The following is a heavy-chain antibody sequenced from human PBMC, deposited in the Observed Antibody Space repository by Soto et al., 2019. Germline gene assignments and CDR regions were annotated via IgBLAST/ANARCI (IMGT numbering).Heavy chain of an antibody. J-gene: IGHJ4*02. V-gene: IGHV4-31*03. Sequence: SETLSLTCTVSGGSISSGGYYWSWIRQHPGKGLEWIGYIYYSGSTYYNPSLKSRVTISVDTSKNQFSLKLSAVTAADTAVYYWASATQQYDILTGYSPHWGSFDYWGQGTLVTVSS. D-gene: IGHD3-9*01. CDR3: ASATQQYDILTGYSPHWGSFDY. CDR2: IYYSGST. CDR1: GGSISSGGYY.